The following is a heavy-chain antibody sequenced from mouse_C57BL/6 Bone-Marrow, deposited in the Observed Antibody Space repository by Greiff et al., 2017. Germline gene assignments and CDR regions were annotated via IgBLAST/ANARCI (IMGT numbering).Heavy chain of an antibody. Sequence: DVMLVESGGDLVKPGGSLKLSCAASGFTFSSYGMSWVRQTPDKRLEWVATISSGGSYTYYPDSVKGRFTISRDNAKNTLYLQMSSLKSEDTAMYYCARHRYFYVWGTGTTVTVSS. CDR1: GFTFSSYG. J-gene: IGHJ1*03. CDR3: ARHRYFYV. V-gene: IGHV5-6*02. CDR2: ISSGGSYT.